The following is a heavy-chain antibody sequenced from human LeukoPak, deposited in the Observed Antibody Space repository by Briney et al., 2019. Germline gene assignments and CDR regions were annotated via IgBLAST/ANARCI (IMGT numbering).Heavy chain of an antibody. J-gene: IGHJ4*02. D-gene: IGHD2-2*01. Sequence: QPGGSLRLSCVTSRFTFSSYWMHWVRQAPGKGLVWVSHISSDGSSTSYADSVKGRFTISRDNSKNTLYLQMDSLSADDTAVYYCAKDGCPTTSCYPGRYFDYWGQGTLVTVSS. CDR3: AKDGCPTTSCYPGRYFDY. V-gene: IGHV3-74*01. CDR1: RFTFSSYW. CDR2: ISSDGSST.